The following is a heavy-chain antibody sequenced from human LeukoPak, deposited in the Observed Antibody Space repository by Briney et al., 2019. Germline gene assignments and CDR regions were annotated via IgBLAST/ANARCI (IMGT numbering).Heavy chain of an antibody. Sequence: ASVKVSCKASGGTFSSYAISWVRQAPGQGLEWMGGIIPIFGTAIYAQKFQGRVTITADESTSTAYMELSSLRSEDTAVYYCARLQLRNYYYYGMDVWGQGTTVTVSS. D-gene: IGHD4-23*01. CDR2: IIPIFGTA. V-gene: IGHV1-69*13. J-gene: IGHJ6*02. CDR1: GGTFSSYA. CDR3: ARLQLRNYYYYGMDV.